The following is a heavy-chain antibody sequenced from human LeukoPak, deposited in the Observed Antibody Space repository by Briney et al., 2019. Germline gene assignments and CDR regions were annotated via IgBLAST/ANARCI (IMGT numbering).Heavy chain of an antibody. J-gene: IGHJ4*02. Sequence: SVKVSCKASGGTFSSYAISWVRQAPGQGLEWMGGIIPIFGTANYAQKFQGRVTITTDESTSTAYMELSSLRSEDTAVYSCARGIENLELGWFDYWGQGTLVTVSS. V-gene: IGHV1-69*05. D-gene: IGHD1-7*01. CDR2: IIPIFGTA. CDR3: ARGIENLELGWFDY. CDR1: GGTFSSYA.